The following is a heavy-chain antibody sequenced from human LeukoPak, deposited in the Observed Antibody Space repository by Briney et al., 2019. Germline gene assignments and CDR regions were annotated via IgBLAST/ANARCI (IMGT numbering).Heavy chain of an antibody. J-gene: IGHJ4*02. D-gene: IGHD2/OR15-2a*01. CDR2: IYPGGST. CDR1: GGSINKYF. CDR3: ARLNRYFDS. V-gene: IGHV4-4*07. Sequence: NASETLSLTCSVSGGSINKYFWTWIRKPAGKGLEWIGRIYPGGSTDYSPSLKSRVTMFVDTSKNQISLKLTSVTAADTAVYYCARLNRYFDSWGQGTLVTVSS.